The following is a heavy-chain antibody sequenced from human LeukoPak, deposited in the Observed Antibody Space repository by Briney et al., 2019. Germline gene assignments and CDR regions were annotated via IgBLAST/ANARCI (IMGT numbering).Heavy chain of an antibody. J-gene: IGHJ6*02. CDR1: GFIFSTYS. V-gene: IGHV3-48*04. Sequence: QPGGSLRLSCAASGFIFSTYSMNWVRQAPGKGLEWVSYISSGSTTIYYADSVKGRFTISRDNAKNSLSLQMSSLRAEDTAVYYCARDSTPGGYYYNYGMDVWGQGTTVTVSS. CDR2: ISSGSTTI. CDR3: ARDSTPGGYYYNYGMDV. D-gene: IGHD2-2*01.